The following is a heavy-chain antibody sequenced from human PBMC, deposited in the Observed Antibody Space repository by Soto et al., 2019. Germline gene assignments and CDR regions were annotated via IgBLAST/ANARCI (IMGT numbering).Heavy chain of an antibody. V-gene: IGHV4-31*03. CDR1: GGSISSGGYY. CDR2: IYYSGST. CDR3: ARVFQDDSSGYYPTLEYFQH. J-gene: IGHJ1*01. D-gene: IGHD3-22*01. Sequence: SETLSLTCTVSGGSISSGGYYWSWIRQHPGKGLEWIRYIYYSGSTYYNPSLKSRVTISVDTSKNQFSLKLSSVTAADTAVYYCARVFQDDSSGYYPTLEYFQHWGQGTLVTVSS.